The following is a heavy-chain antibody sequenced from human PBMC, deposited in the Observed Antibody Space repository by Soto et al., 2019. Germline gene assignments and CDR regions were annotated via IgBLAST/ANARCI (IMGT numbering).Heavy chain of an antibody. Sequence: PSQTLSLTCVISGDSISRNTAAWNWIRRSPSRGLEWLGRTYYRSKWYFDYAVSLKSRITINPDTSRNQVSLQLSSVTPEDTAVYYCPRGEHGMEVANFDSWGQGTPVTLSS. J-gene: IGHJ4*02. CDR2: TYYRSKWYF. V-gene: IGHV6-1*01. CDR3: PRGEHGMEVANFDS. D-gene: IGHD6-19*01. CDR1: GDSISRNTAA.